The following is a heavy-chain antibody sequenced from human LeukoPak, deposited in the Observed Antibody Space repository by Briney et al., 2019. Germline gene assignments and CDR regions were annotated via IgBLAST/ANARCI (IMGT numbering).Heavy chain of an antibody. CDR2: ISSSGSAK. D-gene: IGHD2-2*03. Sequence: GGSLRLSCAASGFTFSNYGLNWVRQAPGKGLEWVSHISSSGSAKYYADSVKGRFTISRDNAKNSLYLQMNSLRDEDTAVFYCASGSGHWGQGALVTVSS. CDR1: GFTFSNYG. CDR3: ASGSGH. V-gene: IGHV3-48*02. J-gene: IGHJ4*02.